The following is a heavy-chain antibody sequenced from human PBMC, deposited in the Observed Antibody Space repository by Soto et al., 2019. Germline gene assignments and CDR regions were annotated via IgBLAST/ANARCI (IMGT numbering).Heavy chain of an antibody. D-gene: IGHD1-26*01. J-gene: IGHJ5*02. V-gene: IGHV3-48*02. CDR3: AGEGGSLNWFGP. Sequence: EVQLVESGGGLVQPGGSLRLSCAASGFTFSSYSMNWVRQAPGKGLEWVSYISSSSSTIYYAHSVKGRFTISRDNAKNSLYLQMNSLRDEDTAVYSCAGEGGSLNWFGPWGQGTLVTVSS. CDR2: ISSSSSTI. CDR1: GFTFSSYS.